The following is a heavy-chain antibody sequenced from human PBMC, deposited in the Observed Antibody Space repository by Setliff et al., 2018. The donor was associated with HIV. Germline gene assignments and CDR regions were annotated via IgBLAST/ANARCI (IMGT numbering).Heavy chain of an antibody. CDR3: ARLGSGWSDSYYYAMDI. CDR1: GGTFSSYD. V-gene: IGHV1-8*02. J-gene: IGHJ6*02. Sequence: ASVKVSCKASGGTFSSYDINWVRQAPGQGLEWMGWMNPNSGNTGYAQKFQGRVTMTIDTATSRAYMELRSLRSDDTAVYFCARLGSGWSDSYYYAMDIWGQGTTVTVSS. D-gene: IGHD6-19*01. CDR2: MNPNSGNT.